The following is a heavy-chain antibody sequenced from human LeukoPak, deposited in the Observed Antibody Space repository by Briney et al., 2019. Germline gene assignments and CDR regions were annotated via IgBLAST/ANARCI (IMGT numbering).Heavy chain of an antibody. V-gene: IGHV1-2*02. J-gene: IGHJ3*02. D-gene: IGHD3-3*01. CDR1: GGTFNNYA. CDR3: ARFGSKIQVRFLEWSLSLDI. Sequence: ASVKVSCKASGGTFNNYAINWVRQAPGQGLEWMGWINPNSGGTNYAQKFQGRVTMTRDTSISTAYMELSRLRFDDTAVYYCARFGSKIQVRFLEWSLSLDIWGQGTMVTVSS. CDR2: INPNSGGT.